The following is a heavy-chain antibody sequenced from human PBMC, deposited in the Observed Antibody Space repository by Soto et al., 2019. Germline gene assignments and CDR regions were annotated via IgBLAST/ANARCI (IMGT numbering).Heavy chain of an antibody. J-gene: IGHJ6*02. D-gene: IGHD6-13*01. CDR2: ISDSGGST. V-gene: IGHV3-23*01. CDR1: GFTFSSYA. Sequence: PGGSLRLSCAASGFTFSSYAMSWVRQTPGKGLEWVSAISDSGGSTYYADYVKGRFTISRDNSKNTLYLQMNSLRAEDTAVYYCAKGMHSSSWYGLGYYYYYGMDVWGQGTTVTVSS. CDR3: AKGMHSSSWYGLGYYYYYGMDV.